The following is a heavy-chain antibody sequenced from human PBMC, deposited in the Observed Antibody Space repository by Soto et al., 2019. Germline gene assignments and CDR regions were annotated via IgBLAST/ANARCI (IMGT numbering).Heavy chain of an antibody. CDR2: IDYNGVT. D-gene: IGHD2-15*01. V-gene: IGHV4-39*01. CDR1: GGSIYRSGYY. J-gene: IGHJ4*02. CDR3: GKVLVGATGHTDSDS. Sequence: TSETLSLTCTVSGGSIYRSGYYWGWIRQPPGRGLEWIGNIDYNGVTYSNPSLKSRVTISRDTSKNQFSLKLTSVTAADTALYYCGKVLVGATGHTDSDSWGPGTLVTVSS.